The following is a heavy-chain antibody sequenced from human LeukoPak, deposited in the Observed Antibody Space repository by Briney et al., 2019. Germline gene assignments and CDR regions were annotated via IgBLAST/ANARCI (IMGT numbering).Heavy chain of an antibody. Sequence: SETLSLTCAVYGGSFSGYYWSWIRQPPGKGLEWIGEIDHSGSTKYNPTLKSRVTISVDTSKNQFSLKLSSVTAADTAVYYCARAFDGAIVVVPAAPNWFDPRGQGTLVTVSS. CDR2: IDHSGST. J-gene: IGHJ5*02. CDR1: GGSFSGYY. CDR3: ARAFDGAIVVVPAAPNWFDP. D-gene: IGHD2-2*01. V-gene: IGHV4-34*01.